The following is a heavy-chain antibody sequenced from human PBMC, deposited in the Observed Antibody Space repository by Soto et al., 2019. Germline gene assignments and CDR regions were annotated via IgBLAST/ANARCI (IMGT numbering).Heavy chain of an antibody. Sequence: GGSLRLSCAASGFTFSSYGMHWVRQAPGKGLEWVAVISYDGSNKYYADSVKGRFTISRDNSKNTLYLQMNSLRAEGTAVYYCAKNGYCSGGSCYVKKNYYGMDVWGQGTTVTVSS. CDR2: ISYDGSNK. J-gene: IGHJ6*02. V-gene: IGHV3-30*18. CDR1: GFTFSSYG. CDR3: AKNGYCSGGSCYVKKNYYGMDV. D-gene: IGHD2-15*01.